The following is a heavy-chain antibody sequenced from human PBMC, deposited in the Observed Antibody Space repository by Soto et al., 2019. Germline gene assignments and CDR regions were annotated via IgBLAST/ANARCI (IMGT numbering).Heavy chain of an antibody. CDR1: GFTFSDYD. CDR2: ISWNSANK. CDR3: XXXXXSASSDY. Sequence: EVQLVESGGDLVQPGRSLRLSCAASGFTFSDYDMHWVRLAPGKGLEWVSGISWNSANKAYADSVKGRFTISRDNAKXXXXXXXXXXXXXXXXXXXXXXXXXSASSDYWGQGTLVTVSS. J-gene: IGHJ4*02. V-gene: IGHV3-9*01.